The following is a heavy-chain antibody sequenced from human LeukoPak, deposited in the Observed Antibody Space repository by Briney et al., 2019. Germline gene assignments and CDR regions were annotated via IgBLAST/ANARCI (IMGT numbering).Heavy chain of an antibody. V-gene: IGHV4-34*01. CDR3: ARGRQLLWFGSHAFDI. D-gene: IGHD3-10*01. CDR2: INHSGST. Sequence: SETLSLTCAVYGGSFSGYYWSWIRQPPGKGLEWIGEINHSGSTNYNPSLKSRVTISVDTSKNQFSLKLSSVTAADTAVYYCARGRQLLWFGSHAFDIRGQGTMVTVSS. CDR1: GGSFSGYY. J-gene: IGHJ3*02.